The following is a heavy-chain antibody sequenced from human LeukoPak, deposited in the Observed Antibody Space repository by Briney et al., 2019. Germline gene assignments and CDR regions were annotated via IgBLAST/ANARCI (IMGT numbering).Heavy chain of an antibody. CDR2: ISAYNGNT. Sequence: ASVKVSCKASGYTFSSYGISWVRQAPGRGLEWMGRISAYNGNTNYAQKFQGRVTMTTDTSTTTAYMELRSLRSDDTAVYYCAREQGGYSGSADYWGQGTLVTVSS. CDR3: AREQGGYSGSADY. J-gene: IGHJ4*02. D-gene: IGHD5-12*01. CDR1: GYTFSSYG. V-gene: IGHV1-18*01.